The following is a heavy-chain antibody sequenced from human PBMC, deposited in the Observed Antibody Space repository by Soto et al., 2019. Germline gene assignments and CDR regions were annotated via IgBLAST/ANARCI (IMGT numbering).Heavy chain of an antibody. D-gene: IGHD6-13*01. V-gene: IGHV3-48*04. J-gene: IGHJ6*02. CDR1: GFTFSSYA. CDR2: ISSSSSTI. Sequence: GGSLRLSCAASGFTFSSYAMSWVRQAPGKGLEWVSAISSSSSTIYYADSVKGRFTISRDNAKNSLYLQMNSLRAEDTAVYYCARDWHFIAAAGTWNYYYGMDVWGQGTTVTVSS. CDR3: ARDWHFIAAAGTWNYYYGMDV.